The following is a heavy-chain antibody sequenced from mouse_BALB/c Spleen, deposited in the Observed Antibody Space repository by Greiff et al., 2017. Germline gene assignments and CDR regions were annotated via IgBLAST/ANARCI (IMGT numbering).Heavy chain of an antibody. V-gene: IGHV5-17*02. CDR1: GFTFSSFG. J-gene: IGHJ4*01. CDR3: ARDPPTATGAMDY. D-gene: IGHD1-2*01. CDR2: ISSGSSTI. Sequence: EVQGVESGGGLVQPGGSRKLSCAASGFTFSSFGMHWVRQAPEKGLEWVAYISSGSSTIYYADTVKGRFTISRDNPKNTLFLQMTSLRSEDTAMYYCARDPPTATGAMDYWGQGTSVTVSS.